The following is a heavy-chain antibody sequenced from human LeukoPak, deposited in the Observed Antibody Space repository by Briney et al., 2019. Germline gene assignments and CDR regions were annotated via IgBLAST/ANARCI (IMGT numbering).Heavy chain of an antibody. V-gene: IGHV4-39*01. D-gene: IGHD3-10*01. CDR1: GGSISSSNCY. CDR2: MYHSGST. J-gene: IGHJ6*04. Sequence: SETLSLTCTVSGGSISSSNCYWRWIRQPPGKGPEWIGSMYHSGSTYYNPPLKSRLTISVDTSKNQFSLKLSSVTAADTSVYYCARQYRDFYGSGSYAGMDVWGKGTTVTVSS. CDR3: ARQYRDFYGSGSYAGMDV.